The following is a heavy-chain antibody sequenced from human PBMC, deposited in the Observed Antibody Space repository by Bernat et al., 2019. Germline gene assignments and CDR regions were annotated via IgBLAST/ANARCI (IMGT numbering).Heavy chain of an antibody. J-gene: IGHJ4*02. CDR1: GFTFSNYA. CDR3: AKGISSIRTRTSFDF. Sequence: EVQLVESGGGLVQPGRSLRLSCAASGFTFSNYAMYWVRQAPGKGLEWVSAITSTGGSKYYADSVKGRFTISRDNSNNTLYLQMHSLRAEDTAVYYCAKGISSIRTRTSFDFWGQGTLVTVSS. D-gene: IGHD2-15*01. CDR2: ITSTGGSK. V-gene: IGHV3-23*04.